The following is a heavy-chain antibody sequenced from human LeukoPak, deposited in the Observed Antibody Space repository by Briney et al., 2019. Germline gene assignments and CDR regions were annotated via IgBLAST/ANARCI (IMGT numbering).Heavy chain of an antibody. CDR2: ISGSGGSA. CDR1: GFTFSIYT. J-gene: IGHJ4*02. Sequence: GGSLRLSCAASGFTFSIYTMNWVRQAPGKGLEWVSTISGSGGSAYYADSVKGRFTISRDNSKNTLYLQMNSLRAEDTAVYYCAKVVGGWGSYSRGWGQGTLVTVSS. D-gene: IGHD3-10*01. V-gene: IGHV3-23*01. CDR3: AKVVGGWGSYSRG.